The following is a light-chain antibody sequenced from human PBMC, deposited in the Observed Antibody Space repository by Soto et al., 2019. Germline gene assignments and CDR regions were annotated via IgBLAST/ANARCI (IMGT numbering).Light chain of an antibody. Sequence: EFVLTQSPGTLSLSPGERATLSCRASQSVSSSYLAWYQQKPGQAPRLLIYGASSRATGIPDRFSGSGSGTDFTLTISGLDAEDFAVYYCQQDGSSPFTFGPGTKVDIK. CDR1: QSVSSSY. J-gene: IGKJ3*01. V-gene: IGKV3-20*01. CDR2: GAS. CDR3: QQDGSSPFT.